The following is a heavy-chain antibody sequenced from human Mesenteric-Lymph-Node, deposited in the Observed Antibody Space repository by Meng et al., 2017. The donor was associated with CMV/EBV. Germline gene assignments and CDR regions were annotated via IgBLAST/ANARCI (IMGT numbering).Heavy chain of an antibody. Sequence: YAMHWVRQAPGQGLEWVWYIYNGGSFIYYADSVRRGFTTSGNNTKNSLFLQMNALRAEDTGVYCRARESDLVVVIAATPSLDYWGQGTLVTVSS. J-gene: IGHJ4*02. CDR1: YA. CDR2: IYNGGSFI. D-gene: IGHD2-15*01. CDR3: ARESDLVVVIAATPSLDY. V-gene: IGHV3-21*01.